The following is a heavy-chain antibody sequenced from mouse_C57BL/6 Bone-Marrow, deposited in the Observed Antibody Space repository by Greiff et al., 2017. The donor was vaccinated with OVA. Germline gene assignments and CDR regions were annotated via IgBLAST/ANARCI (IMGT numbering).Heavy chain of an antibody. Sequence: VQLQQPGAELVKPGASVKLSCKASGYTFTSYWMQWVKQRPGQGLEWIGEIDPSDSYTNYNQKFKGKATLTVDTSSSTAYMQLSSLTSEDSAVYYCARRDDYDSAWFAYWGQGTLVTVSA. J-gene: IGHJ3*01. D-gene: IGHD2-4*01. CDR3: ARRDDYDSAWFAY. CDR1: GYTFTSYW. CDR2: IDPSDSYT. V-gene: IGHV1-50*01.